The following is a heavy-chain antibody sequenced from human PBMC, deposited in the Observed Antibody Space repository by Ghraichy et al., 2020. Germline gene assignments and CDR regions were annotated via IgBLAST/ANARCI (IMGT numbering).Heavy chain of an antibody. D-gene: IGHD5-24*01. V-gene: IGHV1-69*02. CDR1: GGTFSSYP. CDR3: TRVMAAHNYYYYYGMDV. Sequence: SLKVSCKASGGTFSSYPISWVRQAPGQGLEWMGRIIPIVGVADYAQNFQGRVTITADKSTSTAYMELSSLRSEDTAVYYCTRVMAAHNYYYYYGMDVWGQGTAVTVSS. CDR2: IIPIVGVA. J-gene: IGHJ6*02.